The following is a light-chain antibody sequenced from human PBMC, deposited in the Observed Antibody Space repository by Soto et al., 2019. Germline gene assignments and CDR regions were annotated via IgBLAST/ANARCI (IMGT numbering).Light chain of an antibody. CDR1: QSVNRG. Sequence: DIQMTQSPSTLSASVGDRVTITCRASQSVNRGLAWYQQKPGKAPKLLIYEASRLESGVPSRFGGSGSGTEFTLTISSLQPDDFAIYYCQQYNSYSWTFGQGTKVEIK. CDR3: QQYNSYSWT. CDR2: EAS. V-gene: IGKV1-5*03. J-gene: IGKJ1*01.